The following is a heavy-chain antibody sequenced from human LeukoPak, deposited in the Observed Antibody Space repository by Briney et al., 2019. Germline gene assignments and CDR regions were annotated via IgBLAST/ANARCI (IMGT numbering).Heavy chain of an antibody. CDR3: AKDPRDGYNSYFDY. CDR2: VSGNSGST. CDR1: GFTFSSYA. D-gene: IGHD5-24*01. V-gene: IGHV3-23*01. J-gene: IGHJ4*02. Sequence: PGGSLRLSCAASGFTFSSYAMNWVRQAPGKGLEWVSTVSGNSGSTYYADSVKGRFTISRDNSKNTLYLQMNNLRAEDTAVYYCAKDPRDGYNSYFDYWGQGTLVTVSS.